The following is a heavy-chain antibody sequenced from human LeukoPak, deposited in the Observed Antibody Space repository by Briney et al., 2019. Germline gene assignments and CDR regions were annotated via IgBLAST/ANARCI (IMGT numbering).Heavy chain of an antibody. J-gene: IGHJ4*02. CDR3: ARGPNSNWSGLDF. CDR1: GFSFSGHW. CDR2: ISPTGSTT. D-gene: IGHD6-6*01. Sequence: GGSLRLSCIASGFSFSGHWMHWARQLPGKGLVWVSRISPTGSTTCYADSVKGRFTVSRDNAKNTLYLQVNNLRAEDTAVYYCARGPNSNWSGLDFWGQGTLLTVSS. V-gene: IGHV3-74*01.